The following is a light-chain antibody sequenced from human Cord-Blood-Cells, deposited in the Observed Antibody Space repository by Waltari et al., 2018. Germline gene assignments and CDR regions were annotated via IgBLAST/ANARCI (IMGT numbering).Light chain of an antibody. Sequence: QSALTQPASVSGSPGQSITISCTGTSSDVGGYNHVPWYQQQPGKAPKLMSYDVSNRPSGVSNRFSGSKSGNAASLTISGLQAEDEADYYCSSYTSSSTLVFGTGTKVTVL. CDR3: SSYTSSSTLV. V-gene: IGLV2-14*01. CDR1: SSDVGGYNH. CDR2: DVS. J-gene: IGLJ1*01.